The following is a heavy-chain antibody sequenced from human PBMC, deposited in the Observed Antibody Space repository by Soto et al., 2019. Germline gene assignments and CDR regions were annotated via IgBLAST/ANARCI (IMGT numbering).Heavy chain of an antibody. CDR2: ISGSGGST. CDR1: GFTFSSYA. CDR3: AKENGYSSTWFEFDY. J-gene: IGHJ4*02. Sequence: EVQLLESGGGLVLPGGSLRLFCAASGFTFSSYAMSWVRQAPGKGLEWVSAISGSGGSTDYADSVKGRFTISRDNSKNTLYLQMNSLRAEDTAVYYCAKENGYSSTWFEFDYWGQGTLVTVSS. D-gene: IGHD6-13*01. V-gene: IGHV3-23*01.